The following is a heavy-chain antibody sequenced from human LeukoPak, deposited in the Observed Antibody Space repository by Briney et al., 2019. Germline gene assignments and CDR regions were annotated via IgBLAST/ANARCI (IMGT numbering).Heavy chain of an antibody. Sequence: PGGSLRLSCAASGFTVSSNYMTWVRQAPGKGLEWVSVIYSGGSTYYADSVKGRFTISRDNSKNTLYLQMNGLRAEDTAVYYCARGPYRDGYNYGAFDIWGQTTMVTVSS. CDR2: IYSGGST. V-gene: IGHV3-53*01. D-gene: IGHD5-24*01. J-gene: IGHJ3*02. CDR3: ARGPYRDGYNYGAFDI. CDR1: GFTVSSNY.